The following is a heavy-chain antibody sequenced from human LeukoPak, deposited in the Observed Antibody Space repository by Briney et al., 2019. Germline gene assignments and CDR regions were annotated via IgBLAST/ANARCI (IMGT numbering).Heavy chain of an antibody. Sequence: ASVKVSCKASGYTFTSYGISWVRQAPGQGLEWMGWISAYNCNTNYAQKLQGRVTMTTDTSTSTAYMELRSLRSDDTAVYYCARVDSYGYRGTFDYWGQGTLVTVSS. CDR3: ARVDSYGYRGTFDY. D-gene: IGHD5-18*01. V-gene: IGHV1-18*04. CDR1: GYTFTSYG. CDR2: ISAYNCNT. J-gene: IGHJ4*02.